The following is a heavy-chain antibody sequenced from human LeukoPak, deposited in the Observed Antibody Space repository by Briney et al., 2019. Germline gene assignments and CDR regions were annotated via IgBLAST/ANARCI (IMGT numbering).Heavy chain of an antibody. CDR2: ISPNSGGT. D-gene: IGHD6-19*01. V-gene: IGHV1-2*02. Sequence: ASVKVSCKASGYTFTGYYMHWVRQAPGQGREWMGWISPNSGGTNYAQKFQGRVTMTRDTSISTAYMELSRLRSDDTAVYYCARVVLSTVAGPTRAYNWFDPWGQGTLVTVSS. CDR3: ARVVLSTVAGPTRAYNWFDP. J-gene: IGHJ5*02. CDR1: GYTFTGYY.